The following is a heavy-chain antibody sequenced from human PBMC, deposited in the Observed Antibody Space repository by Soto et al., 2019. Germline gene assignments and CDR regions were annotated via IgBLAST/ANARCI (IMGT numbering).Heavy chain of an antibody. CDR2: ISSVSSYI. CDR1: GYTFSSYN. D-gene: IGHD6-6*01. Sequence: PGGSLRLSCAASGYTFSSYNMNWVRQAPGKGLEWVSSISSVSSYIYSSDSVKGRFTISRDNAKNSLYLQMNSLRAEDTALYYCVRGRSSYQGDYWGQGTLVTVSS. V-gene: IGHV3-21*06. J-gene: IGHJ4*02. CDR3: VRGRSSYQGDY.